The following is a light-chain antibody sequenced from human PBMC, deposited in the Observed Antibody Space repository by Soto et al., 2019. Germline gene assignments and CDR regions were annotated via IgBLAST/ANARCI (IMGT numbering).Light chain of an antibody. J-gene: IGKJ4*01. CDR2: GAS. CDR3: QQYATSPLT. Sequence: EIALTQSPGTLSLSPGERATLSCRASQTVSSTYLAGYRQKPGQAPRLIVYGASSRGTGITDRFSGSGSGADFTVTVSRLEPEDFAVYYCQQYATSPLTFGGGTQVEIK. CDR1: QTVSSTY. V-gene: IGKV3-20*01.